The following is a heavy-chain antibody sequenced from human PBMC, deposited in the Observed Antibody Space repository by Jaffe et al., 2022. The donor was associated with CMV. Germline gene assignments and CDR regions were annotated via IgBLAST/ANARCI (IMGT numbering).Heavy chain of an antibody. CDR3: ARHDVLRAFDI. CDR1: GGSISSYY. Sequence: QVQLQESGPGLVKPSETLSLTCTVSGGSISSYYWSWIRQPPGKGLEWIGYIYYSGSTNYNPSLKSRVTISVDTSKNQFSLKLSSVTAADTAVYYCARHDVLRAFDIWGQGTMVTVSS. V-gene: IGHV4-59*08. D-gene: IGHD2-15*01. J-gene: IGHJ3*02. CDR2: IYYSGST.